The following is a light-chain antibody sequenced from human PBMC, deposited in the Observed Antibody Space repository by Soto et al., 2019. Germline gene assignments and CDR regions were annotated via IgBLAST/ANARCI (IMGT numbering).Light chain of an antibody. CDR1: QNVSSY. CDR2: DAS. J-gene: IGKJ5*01. V-gene: IGKV3-20*01. CDR3: QQYGTSPIT. Sequence: EIVLTQSPGTLSLSPGERATLSCRASQNVSSYLAWSQQKPGQAPRLLIYDASSRATDTADRFSGRGSGTDFTLTISRLEPEDFAVYYCQQYGTSPITFGQGTRLEIK.